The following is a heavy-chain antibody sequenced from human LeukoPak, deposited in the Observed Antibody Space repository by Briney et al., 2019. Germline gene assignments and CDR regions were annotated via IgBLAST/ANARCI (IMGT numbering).Heavy chain of an antibody. CDR2: ISSSSSYT. V-gene: IGHV3-11*05. CDR3: ARGRGIYMTTTTYYFDY. CDR1: GFTFSDYY. D-gene: IGHD4-11*01. J-gene: IGHJ4*02. Sequence: PGGSLRLSCAASGFTFSDYYMSWIRQAPGKGLEWVSYISSSSSYTNYADSVKGRFTISRDNAKNSLYLQMNSLRAEDTAVYYCARGRGIYMTTTTYYFDYWDQGTLVTVSS.